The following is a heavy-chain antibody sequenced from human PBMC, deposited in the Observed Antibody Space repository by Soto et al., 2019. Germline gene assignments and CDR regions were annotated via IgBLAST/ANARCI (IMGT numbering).Heavy chain of an antibody. CDR3: ARLWGGAFDF. J-gene: IGHJ3*01. CDR2: IYYSGST. V-gene: IGHV4-59*01. D-gene: IGHD2-21*01. CDR1: GGSISSYY. Sequence: SETLSLTCTVSGGSISSYYWSWIRQPPGKGLDWIGYIYYSGSTNYNPSLKSRVTISVDTSKNQFSLKLTSVTAADTAVYYCARLWGGAFDFWGQGTMVTVSS.